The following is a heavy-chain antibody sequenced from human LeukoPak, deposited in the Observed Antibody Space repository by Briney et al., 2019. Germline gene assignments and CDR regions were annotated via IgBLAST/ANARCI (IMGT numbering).Heavy chain of an antibody. CDR1: GFTFRNYA. CDR2: ISDNGGST. J-gene: IGHJ6*03. V-gene: IGHV3-64*01. Sequence: GGSLRLSCAASGFTFRNYAMHWVRQAPGKGLEYVSAISDNGGSTYYANSVKGRFSISRDNSKNTLFLQMGSLRADDMGVYYCARAHTGHYYYYMDVWGKGTTVTVSS. CDR3: ARAHTGHYYYYMDV. D-gene: IGHD1-14*01.